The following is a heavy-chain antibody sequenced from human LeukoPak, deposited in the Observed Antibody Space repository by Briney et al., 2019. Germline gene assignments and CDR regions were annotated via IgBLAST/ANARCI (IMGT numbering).Heavy chain of an antibody. CDR1: GYTFIAYY. CDR2: INHNNGGT. V-gene: IGHV1-2*04. J-gene: IGHJ6*01. D-gene: IGHD1-26*01. CDR3: ARGRGQLYYSLPDPAHGLDV. Sequence: ASVKVSCKASGYTFIAYYMHWVRQAPGQGLEWMGWINHNNGGTNSAQKFQGWVTMTRDTSISTAYMELSRLKSDDTAVYYCARGRGQLYYSLPDPAHGLDVWGQGTTVTVSS.